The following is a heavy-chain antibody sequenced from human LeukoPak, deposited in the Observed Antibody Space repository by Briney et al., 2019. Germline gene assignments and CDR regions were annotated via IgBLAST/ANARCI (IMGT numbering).Heavy chain of an antibody. Sequence: PGGSLRLSCAASGFTFSSYGMSWVRQAPGKGLEWVSAISGSGGSTYYADSVKGRFTISRDNAKNSLYLQMNSLRAEDTAVYYCARGGWFGEFGYYYYMDVWGKGTTVTVSS. J-gene: IGHJ6*03. CDR1: GFTFSSYG. CDR3: ARGGWFGEFGYYYYMDV. D-gene: IGHD3-10*01. V-gene: IGHV3-23*01. CDR2: ISGSGGST.